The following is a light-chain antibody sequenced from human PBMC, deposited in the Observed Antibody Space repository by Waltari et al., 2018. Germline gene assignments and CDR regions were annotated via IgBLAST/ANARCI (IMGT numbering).Light chain of an antibody. V-gene: IGLV2-14*01. Sequence: QSALTQPASVSESPGQSITISCTGTSSDVGGYTYVSWYQKHPGKAPKLMIDEVSNRPSGVSNRFSGSKSGNTASLTISGLQAEDEADDYCSSYTSSSTLVCGGGTKLTVL. CDR2: EVS. CDR3: SSYTSSSTLV. J-gene: IGLJ2*01. CDR1: SSDVGGYTY.